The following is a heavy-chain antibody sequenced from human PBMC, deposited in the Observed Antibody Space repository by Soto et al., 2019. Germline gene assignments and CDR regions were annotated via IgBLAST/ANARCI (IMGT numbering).Heavy chain of an antibody. J-gene: IGHJ4*02. CDR3: ARGTGGEDFDY. CDR1: GFTFSSHG. V-gene: IGHV3-33*01. Sequence: QVQLVESGGGVVQPGRSLRLSCAASGFTFSSHGMHWVRQAPGKGLEWVAVIWYDGSNKYFADSVKGRFAISRDNSKNPLYLQMNSLRAEDTAVYYCARGTGGEDFDYWGQGTLVTVSS. D-gene: IGHD3-16*01. CDR2: IWYDGSNK.